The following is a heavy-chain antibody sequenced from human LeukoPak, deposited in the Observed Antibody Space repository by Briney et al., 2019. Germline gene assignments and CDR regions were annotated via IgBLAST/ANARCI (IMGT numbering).Heavy chain of an antibody. CDR3: AKIYYASGSYDWFDP. CDR2: TSISGGRT. CDR1: GFVFSNSA. D-gene: IGHD3-10*01. V-gene: IGHV3-23*01. Sequence: GGSLRLSCTVSGFVFSNSAMSWVRQAPGKRLEWVSATSISGGRTFYGDSVKGRFTISRDNSNNTLYLQMSSLTAEDTAVYYCAKIYYASGSYDWFDPWGQGTLVTVSS. J-gene: IGHJ5*02.